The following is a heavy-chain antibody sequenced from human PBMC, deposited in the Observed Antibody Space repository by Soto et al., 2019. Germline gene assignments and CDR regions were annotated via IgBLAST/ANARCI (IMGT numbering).Heavy chain of an antibody. CDR1: GYTLTELS. V-gene: IGHV1-24*01. D-gene: IGHD1-7*01. J-gene: IGHJ6*04. Sequence: AXVKVSCKVSGYTLTELSMHWVRQAPGKGLEWMGGFDPEDGETIYAQKFQGRVTMTEDTSTDTAYMELSSLRSEDTAVYYCATDMRAARRAPGTFYYGMDVWGKGTTVTVAS. CDR3: ATDMRAARRAPGTFYYGMDV. CDR2: FDPEDGET.